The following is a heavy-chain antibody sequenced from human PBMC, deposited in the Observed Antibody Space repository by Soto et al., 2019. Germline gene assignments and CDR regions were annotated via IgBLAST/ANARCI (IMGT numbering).Heavy chain of an antibody. V-gene: IGHV4-31*03. Sequence: QVQLQESGPGLVKPSQTLSLTCTVSGGSISSGGYYWSWIRQHPGKGLEWIGYIYYSGSTYYNPSLKSRVTISVDTSKTQFSLKLSSVTAADTAVYYCAREHSSSRNWFDPWGQGTLVTVSS. CDR1: GGSISSGGYY. J-gene: IGHJ5*02. D-gene: IGHD6-13*01. CDR3: AREHSSSRNWFDP. CDR2: IYYSGST.